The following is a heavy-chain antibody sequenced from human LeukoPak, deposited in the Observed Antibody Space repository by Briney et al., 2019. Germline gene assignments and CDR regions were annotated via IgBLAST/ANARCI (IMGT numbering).Heavy chain of an antibody. Sequence: APVKVSCKASGYTFTGYYMHWVRQAPGQGLEWMGWINPNSGGTNYAQKFQGRVTMTRDTAISTAYMELSRLRSDDTAVYYCARDFCSSTSCYDYWGQGTLVTVSS. D-gene: IGHD2-2*01. J-gene: IGHJ4*02. CDR2: INPNSGGT. CDR3: ARDFCSSTSCYDY. V-gene: IGHV1-2*02. CDR1: GYTFTGYY.